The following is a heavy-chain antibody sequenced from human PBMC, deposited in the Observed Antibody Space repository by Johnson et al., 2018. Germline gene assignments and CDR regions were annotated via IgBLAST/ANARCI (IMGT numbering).Heavy chain of an antibody. CDR3: ARDLENWGRLGMDV. Sequence: QVQLVESGGGVVQXGRSLRLXCAASGFTFTSYGMHWVRQAPGKGLAWVAVLWYDGTKKYYAASVKGRFTISRDNSRNTLYLQMHSLRAEDTAVYYCARDLENWGRLGMDVWGQGTTVTVSS. V-gene: IGHV3-33*01. J-gene: IGHJ6*02. CDR1: GFTFTSYG. CDR2: LWYDGTKK. D-gene: IGHD7-27*01.